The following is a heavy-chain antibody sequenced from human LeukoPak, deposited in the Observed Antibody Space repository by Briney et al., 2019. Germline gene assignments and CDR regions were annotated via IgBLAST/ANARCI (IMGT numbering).Heavy chain of an antibody. J-gene: IGHJ4*02. V-gene: IGHV3-23*01. CDR3: ARSFYDILIGYYQYFDY. CDR1: GFTFSSYA. CDR2: ISGSGGST. D-gene: IGHD3-9*01. Sequence: GGSLRLSCAASGFTFSSYAMSCVRQAPGKGLEWVSAISGSGGSTYYAESVKGRFTISRDNSKNTLYIQMNSLRAEDTAVYYCARSFYDILIGYYQYFDYWGQGTLVTVSS.